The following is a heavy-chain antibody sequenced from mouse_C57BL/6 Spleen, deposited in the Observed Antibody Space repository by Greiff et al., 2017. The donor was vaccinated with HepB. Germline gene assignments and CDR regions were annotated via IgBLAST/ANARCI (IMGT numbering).Heavy chain of an antibody. V-gene: IGHV1-52*01. CDR1: GYTFTSYW. CDR3: ARGEYYYGSSYDYFDY. Sequence: QVQLQQPGAELVRPGSSVTLSCTASGYTFTSYWMHWVRQRPIQGLEWIGNIDPSDSETHYNHKFKDKATLNVDKSSSTAYMQLSSLTSEDSAVYYCARGEYYYGSSYDYFDYWGQGTTLTVSS. CDR2: IDPSDSET. J-gene: IGHJ2*01. D-gene: IGHD1-1*01.